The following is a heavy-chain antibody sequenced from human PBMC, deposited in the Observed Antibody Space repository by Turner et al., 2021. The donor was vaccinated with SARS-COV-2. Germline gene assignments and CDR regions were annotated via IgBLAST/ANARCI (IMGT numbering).Heavy chain of an antibody. CDR1: GGTFSSYA. Sequence: QVQLVQSGAEVKKPGSSVKVSCKASGGTFSSYAISWVRQAPGQGLEWMGGIIPILGIAKHAQKFQGRVTITADKSTSTAYMELSSLRSEDTAVYYCAREDPRCSSTSCYWGWGQGTLVTVSS. J-gene: IGHJ4*02. V-gene: IGHV1-69*10. D-gene: IGHD2-2*01. CDR2: IIPILGIA. CDR3: AREDPRCSSTSCYWG.